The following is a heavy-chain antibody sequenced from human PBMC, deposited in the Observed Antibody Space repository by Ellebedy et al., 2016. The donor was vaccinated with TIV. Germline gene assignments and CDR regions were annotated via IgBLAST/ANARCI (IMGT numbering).Heavy chain of an antibody. CDR2: ITGSGGST. V-gene: IGHV3-23*01. CDR1: GFTFGSYA. Sequence: GESLKISCAASGFTFGSYAMSWVRQAPGKGLEWVSTITGSGGSTYYADSVKCRFTISRDNSKNTLFLRMSSLSAEDTAVYYCASDPLLQWLFDDWGQGTLVTVSS. D-gene: IGHD6-19*01. CDR3: ASDPLLQWLFDD. J-gene: IGHJ4*02.